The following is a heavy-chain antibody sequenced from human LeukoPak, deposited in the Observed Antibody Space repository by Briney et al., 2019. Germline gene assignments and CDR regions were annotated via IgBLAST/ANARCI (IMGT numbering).Heavy chain of an antibody. CDR1: GFTFSSYA. CDR2: ISGSGGST. Sequence: PGGSLRLSCAASGFTFSSYAMSWVRQAPGKGLEWVSAISGSGGSTYYADSVKGRFTISRDNSKNTLYLQMNSLRAEDTAVYYCAKDQVGAIIPPYYYYGMDVWGHGTTVTVSS. D-gene: IGHD1-26*01. J-gene: IGHJ6*02. CDR3: AKDQVGAIIPPYYYYGMDV. V-gene: IGHV3-23*01.